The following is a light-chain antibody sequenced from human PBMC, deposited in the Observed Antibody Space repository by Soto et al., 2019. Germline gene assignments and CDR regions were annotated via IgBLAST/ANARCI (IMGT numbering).Light chain of an antibody. CDR1: QSVSSY. J-gene: IGKJ3*01. Sequence: EIVLTQSPATLSLSPGERATLSCRASQSVSSYLAWYQQKPGQAPRLLIYDASNRATGIPARFSGSGSGTDFTLTISSLEPEDFAVYYCQQYYNSLIIFGPGTKVDIK. V-gene: IGKV3-11*01. CDR3: QQYYNSLII. CDR2: DAS.